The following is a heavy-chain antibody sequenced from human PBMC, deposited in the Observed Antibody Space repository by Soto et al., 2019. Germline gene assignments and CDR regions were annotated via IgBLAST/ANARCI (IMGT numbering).Heavy chain of an antibody. J-gene: IGHJ3*01. CDR2: IGGRGNSA. V-gene: IGHV3-23*01. Sequence: EVQVSESGGGLVRPGGSLRLSCAASGFIFTNYAMNWVRQAPGKGLEWVSVIGGRGNSAYYADSVQGRFTISRDNSKNTLSLQRSRLTADDTAIYYCVREGRGAFDFWGRGTMVTVSS. D-gene: IGHD5-12*01. CDR1: GFIFTNYA. CDR3: VREGRGAFDF.